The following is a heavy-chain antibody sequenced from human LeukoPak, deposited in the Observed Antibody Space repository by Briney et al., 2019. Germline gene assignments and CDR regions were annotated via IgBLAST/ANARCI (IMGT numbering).Heavy chain of an antibody. J-gene: IGHJ6*02. Sequence: GGSLRLSCAASGFTFSSYAMSWVRQAPGKGLEWVSAISGSGGSTYYADSVKGRFTISRDNSKNTLYLQMNSLRAEDTAVCYCAKDLSVPPGIAVADYYYGMDVWGQGTTVIVSS. CDR3: AKDLSVPPGIAVADYYYGMDV. CDR1: GFTFSSYA. CDR2: ISGSGGST. V-gene: IGHV3-23*01. D-gene: IGHD6-19*01.